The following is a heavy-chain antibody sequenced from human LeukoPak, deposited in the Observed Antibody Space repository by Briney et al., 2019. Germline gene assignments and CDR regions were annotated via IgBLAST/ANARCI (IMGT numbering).Heavy chain of an antibody. CDR3: ARDPQWRYYFGY. V-gene: IGHV3-30*04. D-gene: IGHD6-19*01. J-gene: IGHJ4*02. CDR1: GFTFSSYA. Sequence: GGSLRLSCAASGFTFSSYAMHWVRQAPGKGLEWVAVISYDGSNKYYADSVKGRFTISRDNSKNTLYLQMNSLRAEDTAVYYCARDPQWRYYFGYWGQGPLVTVSS. CDR2: ISYDGSNK.